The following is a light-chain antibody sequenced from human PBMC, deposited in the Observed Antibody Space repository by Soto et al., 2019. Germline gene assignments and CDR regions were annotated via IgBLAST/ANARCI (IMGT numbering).Light chain of an antibody. CDR3: SSRTSSSTYV. CDR2: EVS. Sequence: QSALTQPASVSGSPGQSITISCTGTSSDVGGSNYVSWYQHHPGKAPKLMISEVSNRPSGVSNRFSGSKSGNTASLTISGLQAEDEADYYCSSRTSSSTYVFGTGTKLIVL. V-gene: IGLV2-14*01. J-gene: IGLJ1*01. CDR1: SSDVGGSNY.